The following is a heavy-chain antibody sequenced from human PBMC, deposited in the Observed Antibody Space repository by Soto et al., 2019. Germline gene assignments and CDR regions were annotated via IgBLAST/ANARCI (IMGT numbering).Heavy chain of an antibody. CDR2: ISGGAEGA. CDR1: GFTFSSHA. D-gene: IGHD2-21*01. Sequence: EVQLLESGGGLVQPGGALRLSCAASGFTFSSHAMSWVRQAPGKGLEWLSSISGGAEGAYYADSVKGRFTISRDNSKNTLYLQMNSLRAEDTAVYYCASALWWHLHWGQGTLVTVSS. V-gene: IGHV3-23*01. CDR3: ASALWWHLH. J-gene: IGHJ4*02.